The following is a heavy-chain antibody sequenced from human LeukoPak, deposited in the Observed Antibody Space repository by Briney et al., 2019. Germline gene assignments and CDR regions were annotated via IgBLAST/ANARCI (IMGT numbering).Heavy chain of an antibody. D-gene: IGHD2-15*01. CDR1: GCSISSGYY. V-gene: IGHV4-38-2*02. J-gene: IGHJ4*02. CDR3: ARGPLDGSYYFDY. CDR2: VHHTGKT. Sequence: SETLSLTCTVSGCSISSGYYCTWIRQTPGKGLEWIGSVHHTGKTYYNPSLNSRVTISVDTSQIQFSLKLASVTAADTALYYCARGPLDGSYYFDYWGQGALVTVSS.